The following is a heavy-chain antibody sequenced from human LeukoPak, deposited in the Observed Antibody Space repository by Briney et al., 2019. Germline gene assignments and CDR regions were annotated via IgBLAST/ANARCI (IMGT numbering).Heavy chain of an antibody. D-gene: IGHD4-17*01. CDR1: GGSISSGSYY. J-gene: IGHJ4*02. Sequence: SETLSLTCTVSGGSISSGSYYWSWIRQPAGKGLEWIGRIYTSGSTNYNPSLKSRVTISVDTSKNQFSLKLSSVTAADTAVYYCARVQSQYTVTDFDYWGQGTLVTVSS. V-gene: IGHV4-61*02. CDR2: IYTSGST. CDR3: ARVQSQYTVTDFDY.